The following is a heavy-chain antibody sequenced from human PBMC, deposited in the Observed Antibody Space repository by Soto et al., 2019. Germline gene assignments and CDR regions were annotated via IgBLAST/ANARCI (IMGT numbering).Heavy chain of an antibody. CDR2: INAGNGNT. V-gene: IGHV1-3*05. Sequence: QVQLVQSGAEEKKPGASVKVSCKASGYTFTSYAMHWVRQPPGQRLEWMGWINAGNGNTKYSQKFQGRVTITRDTSASTAYMELSSLRSEDTAVYYCARAVGGPTSNLDYWGQGTLVTVSS. J-gene: IGHJ4*02. CDR1: GYTFTSYA. CDR3: ARAVGGPTSNLDY. D-gene: IGHD3-16*01.